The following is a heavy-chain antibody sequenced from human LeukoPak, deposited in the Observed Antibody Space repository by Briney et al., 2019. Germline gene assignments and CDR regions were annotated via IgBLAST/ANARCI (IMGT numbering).Heavy chain of an antibody. J-gene: IGHJ4*02. CDR2: IKQDGSEK. CDR1: GFTFSSYW. CDR3: ARALWQQLVNY. V-gene: IGHV3-7*01. Sequence: SGGSLRLSCAASGFTFSSYWMSWVRQAPGKGLEWVVNIKQDGSEKYYVDSVKGRFTISRDNAKNSLYLQMNSLRADDTAVYYCARALWQQLVNYWGQGTLVTVSS. D-gene: IGHD6-13*01.